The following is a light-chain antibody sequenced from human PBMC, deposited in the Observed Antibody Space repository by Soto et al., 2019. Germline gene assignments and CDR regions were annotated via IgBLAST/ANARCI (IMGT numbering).Light chain of an antibody. CDR2: GAS. V-gene: IGKV3-20*01. CDR3: QQYGSSPWT. CDR1: QRVSSSY. J-gene: IGKJ1*01. Sequence: EIVLTQSPGTLSLSPGERATLSCRASQRVSSSYLAWYQQKPGQAPRLLIYGASSRFTGIPDRFSGSGSGTDFTLTISRLEPEDFAVYYGQQYGSSPWTFGQGTKVEIK.